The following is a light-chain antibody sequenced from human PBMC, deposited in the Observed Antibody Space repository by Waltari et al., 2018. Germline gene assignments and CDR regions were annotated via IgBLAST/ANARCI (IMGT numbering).Light chain of an antibody. CDR2: GTI. CDR1: QSVGGD. V-gene: IGKV3-15*01. Sequence: EVVMTQSPATLSVSPGESATLSCGASQSVGGDLAWYQQKPGQAPRLLIYGTINRPTGVSARFSGSGSGTEFTLTISRLQSEDFAVYYCQQYNNWPLTFGGGTKVEI. J-gene: IGKJ4*01. CDR3: QQYNNWPLT.